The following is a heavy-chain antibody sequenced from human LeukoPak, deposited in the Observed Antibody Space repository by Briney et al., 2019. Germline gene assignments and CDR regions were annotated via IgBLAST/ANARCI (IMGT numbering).Heavy chain of an antibody. J-gene: IGHJ1*01. CDR1: GYTFTSYN. CDR2: INPSGGST. Sequence: ASVKVSCKASGYTFTSYNIHWVRQAPGQGLEWMGIINPSGGSTSYPQKFQDRVTMTRDTSTSTVYMELSSLKSDDTAIYYCARGVFGELEKLMFQHWGQGTLVTVSS. V-gene: IGHV1-46*01. D-gene: IGHD3-10*02. CDR3: ARGVFGELEKLMFQH.